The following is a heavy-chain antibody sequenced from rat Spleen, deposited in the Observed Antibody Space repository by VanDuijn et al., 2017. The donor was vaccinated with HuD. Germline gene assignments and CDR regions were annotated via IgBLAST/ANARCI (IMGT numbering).Heavy chain of an antibody. CDR1: GFTFNNYW. Sequence: EVQLVESGGGLVQPGRSLKLSCVASGFTFNNYWMSWIRQAPGKGPEWVASITNTGGSTYYPDSVKGRFTISRDNAKSTLYLQMNSLRSEDTATYYCTRPGGYNYYFDYWGQGVMVTVSS. V-gene: IGHV5-31*01. CDR3: TRPGGYNYYFDY. J-gene: IGHJ2*01. CDR2: ITNTGGST. D-gene: IGHD1-4*01.